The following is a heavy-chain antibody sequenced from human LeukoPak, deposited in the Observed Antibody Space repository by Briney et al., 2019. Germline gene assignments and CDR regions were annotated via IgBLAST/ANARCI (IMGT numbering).Heavy chain of an antibody. J-gene: IGHJ3*02. D-gene: IGHD2-2*01. CDR3: ARGRSSTSHTSGLGDAFDI. Sequence: GASVKVSCKASGYTFTSYYMHWVRQAPGQGLEWMGIINPSGGSTSYAQKFQGRVTMTGDTSTSTVYMELSSLRSEDTAVYYCARGRSSTSHTSGLGDAFDIWGQGTMVTVSS. CDR1: GYTFTSYY. CDR2: INPSGGST. V-gene: IGHV1-46*01.